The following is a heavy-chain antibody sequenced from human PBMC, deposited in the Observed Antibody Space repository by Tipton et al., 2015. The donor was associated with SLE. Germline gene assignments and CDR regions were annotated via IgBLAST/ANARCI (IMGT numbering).Heavy chain of an antibody. V-gene: IGHV4-59*08. CDR1: GASLSGYY. Sequence: GLVKPSETLSLTCTVSGASLSGYYWSWVRQPPGKGLEWIGYIYYVGNTDYNPSLKSRVTLSLHTSDNQFSLKLSSVTAADTAVYFCARMYGDSRTNWFDPWAQGTLVPGSS. D-gene: IGHD4-17*01. CDR2: IYYVGNT. CDR3: ARMYGDSRTNWFDP. J-gene: IGHJ5*01.